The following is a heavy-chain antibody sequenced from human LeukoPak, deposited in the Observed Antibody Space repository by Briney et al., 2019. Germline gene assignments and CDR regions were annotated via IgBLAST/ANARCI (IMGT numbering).Heavy chain of an antibody. V-gene: IGHV3-23*01. D-gene: IGHD3-10*01. CDR3: AKWKYYYGSGSYLNDY. CDR1: GFTFSSYG. CDR2: ISGSGGST. Sequence: PGGSLRLSCAASGFTFSSYGMSWVRQAPGKGLEWVSAISGSGGSTYYADSVKGRFTISRDNSKNTLYLQMNSLRAEDTAVYYCAKWKYYYGSGSYLNDYWGQGTLVTVSS. J-gene: IGHJ4*02.